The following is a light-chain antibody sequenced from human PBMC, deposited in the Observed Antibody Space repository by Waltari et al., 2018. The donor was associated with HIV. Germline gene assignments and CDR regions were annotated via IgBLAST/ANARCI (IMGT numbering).Light chain of an antibody. CDR3: CSYTAIHTLI. J-gene: IGLJ2*01. Sequence: QSALTQPASVSGSPGQSLTISCAGTTSDIDIFDSVSWYQQHPGRAPQLMIFGVYSRPSGVSSRFSGSKSGNTASLTISGLQAEDEANYYCCSYTAIHTLIFGGGTKLTVL. V-gene: IGLV2-14*01. CDR1: TSDIDIFDS. CDR2: GVY.